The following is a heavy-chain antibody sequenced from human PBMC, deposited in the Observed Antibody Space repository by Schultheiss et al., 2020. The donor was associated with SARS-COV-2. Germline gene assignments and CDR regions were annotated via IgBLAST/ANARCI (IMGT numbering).Heavy chain of an antibody. CDR3: ASTVTTHDY. Sequence: GGSLRLSCSDSGFTLGRYSMNWIRQAPGKGLEWVSAITSNSAYIYYADSVKGRFTISRDNAKNSLYLQMNSLRAEDTAVYYCASTVTTHDYWGQGTLVTVSS. CDR2: ITSNSAYI. V-gene: IGHV3-21*01. CDR1: GFTLGRYS. J-gene: IGHJ4*02. D-gene: IGHD4-17*01.